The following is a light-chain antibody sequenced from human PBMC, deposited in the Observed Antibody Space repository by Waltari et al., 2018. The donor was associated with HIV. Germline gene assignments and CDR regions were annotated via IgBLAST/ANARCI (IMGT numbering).Light chain of an antibody. CDR2: SNN. V-gene: IGLV1-44*01. Sequence: QSLLTQPTPASGTPGQKITIPCSGNISHFGSNSINWYQQFSGAAPKLLIFSNNQHPSGVPARFSGSKSGSAASLAISGLHSDDEAIYHCATWDDTLSGPVFGGGTKLTVL. CDR1: ISHFGSNS. CDR3: ATWDDTLSGPV. J-gene: IGLJ3*02.